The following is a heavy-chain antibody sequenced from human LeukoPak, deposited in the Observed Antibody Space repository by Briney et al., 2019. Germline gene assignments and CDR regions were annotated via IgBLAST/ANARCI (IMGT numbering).Heavy chain of an antibody. CDR3: ARDLWFGELYDY. V-gene: IGHV3-53*01. J-gene: IGHJ4*02. CDR2: IYSDNT. CDR1: GFTVSSNS. Sequence: GGSLRLSCTVSGFTVSSNSMSWVRQAPGKGLEWVSFIYSDNTHYSDSVKGRFTISRDNSKNTLYLQMNSLRAEDTAVYYCARDLWFGELYDYWGQGTLVTVSS. D-gene: IGHD3-10*01.